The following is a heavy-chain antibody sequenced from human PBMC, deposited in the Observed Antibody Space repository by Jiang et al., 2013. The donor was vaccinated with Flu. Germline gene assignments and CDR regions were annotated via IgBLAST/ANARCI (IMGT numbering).Heavy chain of an antibody. CDR2: IYYSGNT. CDR3: ARAYYGTHFDY. V-gene: IGHV4-59*01. J-gene: IGHJ4*02. CDR1: GGSMSSYY. Sequence: IVSGGSMSSYYWSWIRQPPRKGLEWIGSIYYSGNTNYNPSLKSRIAISVDTSKNQFSLKVSSVTAADTAIYYCARAYYGTHFDYWGQGALVTVSS. D-gene: IGHD3-10*01.